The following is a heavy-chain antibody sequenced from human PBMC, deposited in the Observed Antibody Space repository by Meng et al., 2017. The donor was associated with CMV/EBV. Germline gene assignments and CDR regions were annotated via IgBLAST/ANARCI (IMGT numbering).Heavy chain of an antibody. J-gene: IGHJ4*02. V-gene: IGHV4-34*01. CDR3: ARGSRLRFLEWLLYGRGYFDY. CDR2: INHSGST. D-gene: IGHD3-3*01. CDR1: GGSFSGYY. Sequence: GSLSLTCAVYGGSFSGYYWSWIRQPPGKGLEWIGEINHSGSTNYNPSLKSRVTISVDTSKNQFSLKLSSVTAADTAVYYCARGSRLRFLEWLLYGRGYFDYWGQGTLVTVSS.